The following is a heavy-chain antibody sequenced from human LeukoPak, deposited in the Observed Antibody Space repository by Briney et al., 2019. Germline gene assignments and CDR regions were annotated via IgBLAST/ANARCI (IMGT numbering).Heavy chain of an antibody. J-gene: IGHJ4*02. V-gene: IGHV3-30*18. CDR2: ISYDGSNK. Sequence: GGSLRLSCAGSSFIFSSYGMQWIRQAPGKGLEWVAVISYDGSNKYYADSVKGRFTISRDNSKSTLYLQMNSLRAEDTAVYYCAKSYSYGVSGYFDYWGQGTLVTVSS. CDR3: AKSYSYGVSGYFDY. D-gene: IGHD5-18*01. CDR1: SFIFSSYG.